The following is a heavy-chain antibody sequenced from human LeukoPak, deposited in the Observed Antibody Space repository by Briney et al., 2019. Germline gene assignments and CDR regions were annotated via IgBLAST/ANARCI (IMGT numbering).Heavy chain of an antibody. D-gene: IGHD6-6*01. CDR1: GFTFSGSA. CDR2: IRSKANSYAT. Sequence: GGSLRLACAASGFTFSGSAMHWVRQASGKGLEWVGRIRSKANSYATAYAASVKGRFTISRDDSKNTAYLQMNRLKTEDTAVYYCITIAAATRGYWGQGTLVTVSS. J-gene: IGHJ4*02. CDR3: ITIAAATRGY. V-gene: IGHV3-73*01.